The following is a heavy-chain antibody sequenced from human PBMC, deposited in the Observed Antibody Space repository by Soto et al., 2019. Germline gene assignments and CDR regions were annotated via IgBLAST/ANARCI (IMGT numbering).Heavy chain of an antibody. Sequence: GASVKVSCKASGYTFTSYGIHWVRQAPGQRLEWTGWINAGNGNTKYSEKFQGRVTITRDTSASTAYLELSSLRSEDTAVYYCATDPNHSRAYYRHYYYGMDVWGQGTTVTVSS. D-gene: IGHD3-22*01. J-gene: IGHJ6*02. CDR1: GYTFTSYG. V-gene: IGHV1-3*01. CDR2: INAGNGNT. CDR3: ATDPNHSRAYYRHYYYGMDV.